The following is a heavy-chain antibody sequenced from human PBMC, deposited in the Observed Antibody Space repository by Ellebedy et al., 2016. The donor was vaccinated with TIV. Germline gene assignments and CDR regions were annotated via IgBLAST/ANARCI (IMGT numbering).Heavy chain of an antibody. CDR3: ARKAGDY. CDR2: IYYSGST. J-gene: IGHJ4*02. Sequence: MPSETLSLTCTVSGGSVSSGSYYWSWIRQPPGKGLEWIGYIYYSGSTNYNPSLKSRVTISVDTSKNQFSLKLSSVTAADTAVYYCARKAGDYWGQGTLVTVSS. D-gene: IGHD6-19*01. V-gene: IGHV4-61*01. CDR1: GGSVSSGSYY.